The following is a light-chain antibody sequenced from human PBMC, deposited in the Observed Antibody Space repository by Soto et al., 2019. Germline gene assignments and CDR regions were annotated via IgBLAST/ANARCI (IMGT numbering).Light chain of an antibody. CDR2: GAS. CDR1: QSVSSN. V-gene: IGKV3-15*01. Sequence: EIVMTQSPATLSVSPGERATLSCRASQSVSSNLAWYQQKPGQAPRLLIYGASIRATGIPARFSGSGSGTEFTLTISSLKSEDFAVYYCQQYNNWTLTFGGGTKVEIK. CDR3: QQYNNWTLT. J-gene: IGKJ4*01.